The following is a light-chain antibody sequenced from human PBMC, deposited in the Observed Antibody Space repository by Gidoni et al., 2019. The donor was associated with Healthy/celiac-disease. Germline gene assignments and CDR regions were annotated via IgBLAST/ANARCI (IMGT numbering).Light chain of an antibody. CDR1: QSVSSN. V-gene: IGKV3-15*01. CDR3: QQYNNWPPVT. J-gene: IGKJ2*01. CDR2: GAS. Sequence: EIVMTQSPATLSVSPGERATLSCRASQSVSSNLAGYQQKPVQAPRLLIYGASTRATGIPARFSGSGSGTEFTLTLSSLQSEDFAVYYCQQYNNWPPVTFGQGTKLEIK.